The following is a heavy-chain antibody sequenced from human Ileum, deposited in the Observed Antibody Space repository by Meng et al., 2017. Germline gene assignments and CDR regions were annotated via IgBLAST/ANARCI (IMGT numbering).Heavy chain of an antibody. V-gene: IGHV4-34*01. Sequence: QVQLHQWGAGLLKPSEALSLTCAVYGGSLNGYYWSWIRQPPGRGLEWIGEINPSGSTNYNPSLKSRVTISVDTSKNQFSLKLSSVTAADTAVYYCARGGSRWLQSWGQGTLVTVSS. CDR3: ARGGSRWLQS. J-gene: IGHJ5*02. CDR2: INPSGST. D-gene: IGHD5-24*01. CDR1: GGSLNGYY.